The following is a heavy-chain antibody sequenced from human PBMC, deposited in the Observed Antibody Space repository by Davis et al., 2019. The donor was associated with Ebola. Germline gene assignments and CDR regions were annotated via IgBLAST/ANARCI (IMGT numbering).Heavy chain of an antibody. CDR3: ARDPYYYDGSGYYYAGWFDP. V-gene: IGHV3-21*01. J-gene: IGHJ5*02. D-gene: IGHD3-22*01. CDR1: GFSFSTYT. CDR2: ISSSSNYI. Sequence: GESLKISCAASGFSFSTYTMNWVRQAPGKGLEWVSFISSSSNYIYYADSVKGRFTISRDNAKNSLFLQMNSLRDEDTAVYYCARDPYYYDGSGYYYAGWFDPWGQGTLVTVSS.